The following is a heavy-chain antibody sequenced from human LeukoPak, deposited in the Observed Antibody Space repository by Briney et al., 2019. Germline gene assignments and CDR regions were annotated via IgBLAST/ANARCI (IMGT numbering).Heavy chain of an antibody. V-gene: IGHV4-34*01. CDR2: INHSGST. CDR3: AREGIAAAEGTFDI. D-gene: IGHD6-13*01. J-gene: IGHJ3*02. Sequence: SETLSLTCAVYGGSLSGYYWSWIRQPPGKGLEWIGEINHSGSTNYNPSLKSRVTISVDTSKNQFSLKLSSVTAADTAVYYCAREGIAAAEGTFDIWGRGTMVTVSS. CDR1: GGSLSGYY.